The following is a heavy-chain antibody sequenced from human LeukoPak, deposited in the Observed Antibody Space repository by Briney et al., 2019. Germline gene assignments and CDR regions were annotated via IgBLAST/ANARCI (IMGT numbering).Heavy chain of an antibody. V-gene: IGHV4-59*01. CDR3: ARDRHNYYDSSGFPVNDAFDI. D-gene: IGHD3-22*01. CDR1: GGSISSYY. J-gene: IGHJ3*02. CDR2: IYYSGST. Sequence: SETLSLTCTVSGGSISSYYWSWIRQPPGKGLEWIGYIYYSGSTNYNPSLKSRVTISVDTSKNQFSLKLSSVTAADTAVYYCARDRHNYYDSSGFPVNDAFDIWGQGTMVTVSS.